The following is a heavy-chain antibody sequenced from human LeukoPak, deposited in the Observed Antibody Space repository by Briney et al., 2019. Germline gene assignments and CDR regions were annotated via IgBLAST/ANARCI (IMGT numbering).Heavy chain of an antibody. CDR3: ARVSLSSVYYYYYYMDV. CDR2: ISRSGSTK. CDR1: GFTFSDYN. V-gene: IGHV3-11*04. J-gene: IGHJ6*03. D-gene: IGHD6-6*01. Sequence: GGSLRLSCAASGFTFSDYNMRWIRQAPGKGLEWVSSISRSGSTKYYADSVKGRFTISRDNAKNSLFLQMNSLRAEDTAVYYCARVSLSSVYYYYYYMDVWGKGTTVTVSS.